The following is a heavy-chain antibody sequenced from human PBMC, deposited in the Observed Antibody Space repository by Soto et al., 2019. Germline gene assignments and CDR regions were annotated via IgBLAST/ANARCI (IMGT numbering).Heavy chain of an antibody. CDR2: IFHICGTT. Sequence: VASGPFSCKASGSTFSSYPITWVRQAPGQGLERLGGIFHICGTTNYTPRFEDRGTITADQLTSAAYMELGSLRAEDTALFYSAMIEYSGGSDYWDQETLVTGSS. D-gene: IGHD6-19*01. CDR1: GSTFSSYP. V-gene: IGHV1-69*13. J-gene: IGHJ4*02. CDR3: AMIEYSGGSDY.